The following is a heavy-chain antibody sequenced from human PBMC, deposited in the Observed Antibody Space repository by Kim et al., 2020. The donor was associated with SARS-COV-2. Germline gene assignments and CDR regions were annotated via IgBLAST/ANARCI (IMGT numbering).Heavy chain of an antibody. V-gene: IGHV3-11*05. Sequence: ADSVKRRVSISKDNVNESVYLQMNSLRAEDTAVYYCARVSSGSSSWYWFDPWGQGTLVTVSS. J-gene: IGHJ5*02. D-gene: IGHD6-13*01. CDR3: ARVSSGSSSWYWFDP.